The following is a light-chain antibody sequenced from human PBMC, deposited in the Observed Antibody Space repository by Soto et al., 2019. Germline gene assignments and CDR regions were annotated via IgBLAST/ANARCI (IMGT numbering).Light chain of an antibody. Sequence: QSALTQPASVSGSPGQSFTISCTGTSSDVGGYNYVSWYQQHPGKAPRLMIVDVDNRPSGVSTRFSGSKSGNPASLTISSLQAKDEADYYCCSYSGSSTIVVFGGETKVTVI. CDR1: SSDVGGYNY. J-gene: IGLJ2*01. V-gene: IGLV2-14*03. CDR2: DVD. CDR3: CSYSGSSTIVV.